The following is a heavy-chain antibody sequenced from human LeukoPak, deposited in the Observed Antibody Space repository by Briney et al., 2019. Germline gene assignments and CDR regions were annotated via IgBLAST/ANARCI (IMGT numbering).Heavy chain of an antibody. CDR3: ASTAMVRGVIGYYYYYMDV. V-gene: IGHV4-39*07. D-gene: IGHD3-10*01. J-gene: IGHJ6*03. CDR2: MHYSGRT. Sequence: PSETLSLTCTVSGVSINSRNYYWAWIRQSPGKGLEWIGSMHYSGRTYYNPSLKSRLTMSVDTSKNQFSLKLSSVTAADTAVYYCASTAMVRGVIGYYYYYMDVWGKGTTVTVSS. CDR1: GVSINSRNYY.